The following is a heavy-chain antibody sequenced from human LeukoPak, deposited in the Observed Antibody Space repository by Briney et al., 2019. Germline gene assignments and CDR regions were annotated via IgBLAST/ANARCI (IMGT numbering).Heavy chain of an antibody. CDR1: GFTFSSYA. CDR2: ISYDGSNK. D-gene: IGHD3-9*01. CDR3: ARDRGAFLTGYSDY. V-gene: IGHV3-30-3*01. J-gene: IGHJ4*02. Sequence: PGRSLRLSCAASGFTFSSYAMHWVRQAPGKGLEWVAVISYDGSNKYYADSVKGRFTISRDNPKNTLYLQMNSLRPEDTAVYYCARDRGAFLTGYSDYWGQGTLVTVSS.